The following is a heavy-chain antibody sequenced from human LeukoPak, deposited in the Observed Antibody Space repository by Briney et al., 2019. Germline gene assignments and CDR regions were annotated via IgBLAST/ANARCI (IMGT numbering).Heavy chain of an antibody. CDR1: GFTVSSYY. Sequence: GGSLRLSCAASGFTVSSYYMTWVRQAPGKGLEWVSVMYSGGSTYYADSVEGRVAISRDNSQNTVFLQMNSVRVEDTAVYYCARSYSNHLFGMDVWGQGTAVTVSS. D-gene: IGHD4-11*01. V-gene: IGHV3-66*01. CDR2: MYSGGST. CDR3: ARSYSNHLFGMDV. J-gene: IGHJ6*02.